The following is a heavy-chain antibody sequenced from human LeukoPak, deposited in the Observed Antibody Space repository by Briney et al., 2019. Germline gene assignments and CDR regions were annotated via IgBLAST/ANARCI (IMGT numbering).Heavy chain of an antibody. CDR1: GGSFSGYY. CDR3: ARGRYYYGSGSYFPHYYYYYGMDV. V-gene: IGHV4-34*01. CDR2: INHSGST. D-gene: IGHD3-10*01. Sequence: SETLSLTCAVYGGSFSGYYWSWVRQPPGKGLEWIGEINHSGSTNYNPSLKSRVTISVDTSKNQFSLKLSSVTAADTAVYYCARGRYYYGSGSYFPHYYYYYGMDVWGQGTTVTVSS. J-gene: IGHJ6*02.